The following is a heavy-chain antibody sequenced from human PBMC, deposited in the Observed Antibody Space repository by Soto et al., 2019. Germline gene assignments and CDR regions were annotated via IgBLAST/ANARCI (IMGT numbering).Heavy chain of an antibody. CDR3: ARARGYRYGHYWHFDL. Sequence: QVQLQESGPGLVKPSETLSLTCTVSGGSISSYYWSWIRQPPGKRLEWIGHIFYSGSTTYNPSLKSRVTISVDTSKTQFSLKLSSVTAADTAVYYCARARGYRYGHYWHFDLWGRGTLVTVSS. CDR2: IFYSGST. CDR1: GGSISSYY. D-gene: IGHD5-18*01. V-gene: IGHV4-59*01. J-gene: IGHJ2*01.